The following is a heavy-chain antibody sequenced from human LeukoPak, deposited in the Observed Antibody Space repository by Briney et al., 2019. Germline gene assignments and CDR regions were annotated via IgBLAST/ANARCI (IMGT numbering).Heavy chain of an antibody. J-gene: IGHJ6*03. V-gene: IGHV3-21*01. D-gene: IGHD5-18*01. CDR2: ISSSSSCI. Sequence: PGGSLRLSCAASGFTFSSYSMNWVRQAPGKGLEWVSSISSSSSCIYYADSVKGRFTISRDNAKNSLYPQMNSLRAEDTAVYYCAREGVSYGYYYYYYMDVWGKGTTVTVSS. CDR1: GFTFSSYS. CDR3: AREGVSYGYYYYYYMDV.